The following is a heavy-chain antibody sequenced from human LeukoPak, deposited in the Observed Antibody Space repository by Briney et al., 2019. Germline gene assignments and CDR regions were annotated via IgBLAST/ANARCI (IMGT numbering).Heavy chain of an antibody. Sequence: GGSLRLSCAASGFTFSSYAMHWVRQAPGKGLEWVAVISYDGSNKYYADSVKGRFTISRDNSKNTLYLQMNSLRAEDTAVYYCARGYYYDSSGYYSTFDYWGQGTLVTVSS. CDR2: ISYDGSNK. V-gene: IGHV3-30-3*01. CDR3: ARGYYYDSSGYYSTFDY. J-gene: IGHJ4*02. CDR1: GFTFSSYA. D-gene: IGHD3-22*01.